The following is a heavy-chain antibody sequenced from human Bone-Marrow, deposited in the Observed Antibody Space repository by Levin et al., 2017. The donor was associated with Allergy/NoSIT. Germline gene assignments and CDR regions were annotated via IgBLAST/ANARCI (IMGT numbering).Heavy chain of an antibody. Sequence: TTGGSLRLSCATSGFTFSGYAMNWVRQAPGKGLEWVSFIDRGNSRIYYADSVEGRFTISRDDAKNSLYLEMNSLRVDDSGVYYCARVTPTFSAYGGADFWGQGTLVTVSS. D-gene: IGHD5-12*01. V-gene: IGHV3-21*01. CDR3: ARVTPTFSAYGGADF. J-gene: IGHJ4*02. CDR2: IDRGNSRI. CDR1: GFTFSGYA.